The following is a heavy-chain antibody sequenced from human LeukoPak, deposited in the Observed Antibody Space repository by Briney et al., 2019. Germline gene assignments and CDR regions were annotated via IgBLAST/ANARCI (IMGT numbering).Heavy chain of an antibody. V-gene: IGHV4-39*01. CDR3: ARQTGVGLFILP. Sequence: SETLSLACAVSGDSISTSNSYWGWTRRPPGKGLEWVGSIYYSGNTYYNPSLKSRVTISVDTSKNQFSLKLTSVTAADTAVYYCARQTGVGLFILPGGRGTLVTVSS. J-gene: IGHJ4*02. CDR1: GDSISTSNSY. D-gene: IGHD3-3*01. CDR2: IYYSGNT.